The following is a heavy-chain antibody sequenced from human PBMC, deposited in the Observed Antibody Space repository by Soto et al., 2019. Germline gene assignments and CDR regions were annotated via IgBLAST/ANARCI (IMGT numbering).Heavy chain of an antibody. CDR3: ASYYYDSSGSPYYYYGMDV. D-gene: IGHD3-22*01. J-gene: IGHJ6*02. CDR2: IIPILGIA. V-gene: IGHV1-69*02. Sequence: SVKVSCKASGGTFSSYTISWVRQAPGQGLEWMGRIIPILGIANYAQKFQGRVTVTADESTSTAYMELSSLRSEDTAVYYCASYYYDSSGSPYYYYGMDVWGQGTTVTVSS. CDR1: GGTFSSYT.